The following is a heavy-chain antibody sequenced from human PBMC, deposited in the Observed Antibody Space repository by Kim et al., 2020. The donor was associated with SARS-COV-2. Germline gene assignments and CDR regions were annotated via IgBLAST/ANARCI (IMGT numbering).Heavy chain of an antibody. Sequence: GGTLRLSCAASGFTVSSNYMSWVRQAPGKGLVLDSVIYSGGSTYYADSVKGRFTISRPNSKITLYLQMNSLRAEDTAVYYCARARGCGSYLAWDYFDY. V-gene: IGHV3-53*04. CDR2: IYSGGST. J-gene: IGHJ4*01. CDR3: ARARGCGSYLAWDYFDY. D-gene: IGHD1-26*01. CDR1: GFTVSSNY.